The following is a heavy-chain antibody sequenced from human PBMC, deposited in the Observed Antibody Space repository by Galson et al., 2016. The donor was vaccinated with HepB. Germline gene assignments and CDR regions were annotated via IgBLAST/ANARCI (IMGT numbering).Heavy chain of an antibody. CDR1: GYTLTELA. Sequence: CKVSGYTLTELAMHWVRQAPGKGLEWMGGFDPEHGETIYAQRFQGRVTMTEDTSADTAYMELRSLRFEDTAVYYCATRLTTIVPYNWFDPWGQGTLVTVSS. V-gene: IGHV1-24*01. CDR3: ATRLTTIVPYNWFDP. CDR2: FDPEHGET. D-gene: IGHD3-22*01. J-gene: IGHJ5*02.